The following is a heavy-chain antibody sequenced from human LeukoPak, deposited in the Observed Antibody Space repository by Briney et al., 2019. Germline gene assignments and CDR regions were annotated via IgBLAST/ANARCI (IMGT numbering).Heavy chain of an antibody. CDR2: IYYCGST. D-gene: IGHD2-8*02. V-gene: IGHV4-59*08. CDR3: ARTLLGRLFDY. CDR1: GGSINSYY. J-gene: IGHJ4*02. Sequence: PSETLSLTCTVSGGSINSYYWSWIRQPPGKGLEWIGYIYYCGSTNYNPSLNSRVTISLDTSKNQFSLKLNSVTAADMAMYYCARTLLGRLFDYWGQGALVTVSS.